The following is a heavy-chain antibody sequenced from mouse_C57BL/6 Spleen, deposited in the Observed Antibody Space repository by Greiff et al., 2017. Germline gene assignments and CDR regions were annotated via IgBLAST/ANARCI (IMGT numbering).Heavy chain of an antibody. CDR3: ARDPFAY. J-gene: IGHJ3*01. Sequence: EVMLVESGGGLVKPGGSLKLSCAASGFTFSSYAMSWVRQTPEKRLEWVATISDGGSYTYYPDNVKGLFTISRDNAKNNLYLQMSHLKSEDTAMYYCARDPFAYWGQGTLVTVSA. CDR1: GFTFSSYA. CDR2: ISDGGSYT. V-gene: IGHV5-4*01.